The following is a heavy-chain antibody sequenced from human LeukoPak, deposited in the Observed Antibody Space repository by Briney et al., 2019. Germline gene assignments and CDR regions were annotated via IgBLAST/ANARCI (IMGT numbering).Heavy chain of an antibody. V-gene: IGHV4-59*01. CDR3: ARAWSDGTGYCIDF. D-gene: IGHD3-22*01. CDR2: MYSSGRN. J-gene: IGHJ4*02. Sequence: SETLSLTCSVSGVSISSYYWSWVRQPPGKGLEWIGYMYSSGRNNYNSSLKSRVTIALDTSQNQFSLKLRSVTAADTAVYYCARAWSDGTGYCIDFWGQGILVAVSS. CDR1: GVSISSYY.